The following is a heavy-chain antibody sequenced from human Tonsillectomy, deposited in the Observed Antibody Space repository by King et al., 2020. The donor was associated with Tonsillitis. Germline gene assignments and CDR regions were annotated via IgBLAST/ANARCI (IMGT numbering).Heavy chain of an antibody. J-gene: IGHJ4*02. Sequence: VQLVQSGSELKKPGASVKVSCKASGYIFTKYGINWVRQAPGQGLEWMGWINTNSGKPIYAQDFTGRFVFSVDTSVSTAFLHFNSLRAEDTAVYYCARDFRAASGKIDSWGQGTLVTVSS. CDR1: GYIFTKYG. V-gene: IGHV7-4-1*02. CDR3: ARDFRAASGKIDS. D-gene: IGHD6-13*01. CDR2: INTNSGKP.